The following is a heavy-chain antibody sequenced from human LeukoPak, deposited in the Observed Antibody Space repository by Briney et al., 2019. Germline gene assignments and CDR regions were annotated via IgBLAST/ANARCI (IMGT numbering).Heavy chain of an antibody. D-gene: IGHD2-15*01. Sequence: ASVKVSCKVSGYTLTELSMHWVRQAPGKGLEWMGGFDPEDGETIYAQKFQGRVTMTEDTSTDTAYMELSSLRAEDTAVYYCARDLSLGCSGGSCGGYFDYWGQGTLVTVSS. CDR2: FDPEDGET. V-gene: IGHV1-24*01. J-gene: IGHJ4*02. CDR1: GYTLTELS. CDR3: ARDLSLGCSGGSCGGYFDY.